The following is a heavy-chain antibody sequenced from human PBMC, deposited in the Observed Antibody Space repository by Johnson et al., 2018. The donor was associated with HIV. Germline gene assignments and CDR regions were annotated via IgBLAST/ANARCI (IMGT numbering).Heavy chain of an antibody. CDR3: ARWIRYCGGDCYDVFDI. V-gene: IGHV3-20*04. CDR2: INWNGGST. Sequence: VQLVESGGGVVRPGGSLRLSCGVSGFTFDDYAMSWVRQTPGKGLEWVSGINWNGGSTDYADSVTGRFNISRDNAKNSLYLQMNSLRAEDTALYYCARWIRYCGGDCYDVFDIWGQGTKVTVSS. J-gene: IGHJ3*02. CDR1: GFTFDDYA. D-gene: IGHD2-21*02.